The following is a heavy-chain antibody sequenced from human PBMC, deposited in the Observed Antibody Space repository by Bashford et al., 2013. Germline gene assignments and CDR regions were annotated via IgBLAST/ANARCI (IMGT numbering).Heavy chain of an antibody. V-gene: IGHV1-69*05. CDR1: EAPSAAML. D-gene: IGHD6-13*01. Sequence: SVKVSCKASEAPSAAMLSAGCDRPLDKGVEWMGGIIPIFGTANYAQKFQGRVTMTTDTSTSTAYMELRSLRSDDTAVYYCAAQASSWSYFGYWGQGTLVTVSS. CDR2: IIPIFGTA. CDR3: AAQASSWSYFGY. J-gene: IGHJ4*02.